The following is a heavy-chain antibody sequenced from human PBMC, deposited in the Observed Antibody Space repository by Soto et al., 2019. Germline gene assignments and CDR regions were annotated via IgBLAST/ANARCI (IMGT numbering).Heavy chain of an antibody. V-gene: IGHV7-4-1*02. Sequence: GASVKVSCKASGYSFTTYGMNWVPQAPGQGLEWMGWFNTYTGNPTYAQGFTGRFVFSMDTSASTLYLEMNSLRVEDTAVYYCAREWSISVAAHGYWGQGTLVTAPQ. J-gene: IGHJ4*02. CDR1: GYSFTTYG. CDR2: FNTYTGNP. D-gene: IGHD6-19*01. CDR3: AREWSISVAAHGY.